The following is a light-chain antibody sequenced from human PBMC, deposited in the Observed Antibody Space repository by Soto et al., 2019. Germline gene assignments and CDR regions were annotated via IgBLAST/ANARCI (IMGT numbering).Light chain of an antibody. J-gene: IGKJ5*01. Sequence: EIVLTQSPATLSLSPGDRATLFCRASQSVSSYLAWYQQKPGQAPRLIIYDTSTRANGIPARFSGSGFGTDFTLTISSLEPEDAAVYYCQQGSNWHPITFGQGTRLEIK. V-gene: IGKV3-11*01. CDR2: DTS. CDR3: QQGSNWHPIT. CDR1: QSVSSY.